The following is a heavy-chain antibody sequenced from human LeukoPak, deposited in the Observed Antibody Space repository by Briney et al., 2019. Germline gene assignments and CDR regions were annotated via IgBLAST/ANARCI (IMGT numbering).Heavy chain of an antibody. CDR2: INHSGST. J-gene: IGHJ4*02. CDR3: ARSYSLGNFDY. Sequence: SETLSLTCAVYGGSFSGYYWSWIRQPPGKGLEWIGEINHSGSTNYNPSLRSRVTISVDTSKNQFSLKLSSVTAADTAVYYCARSYSLGNFDYWGQGTLVTVSS. CDR1: GGSFSGYY. D-gene: IGHD2-15*01. V-gene: IGHV4-34*01.